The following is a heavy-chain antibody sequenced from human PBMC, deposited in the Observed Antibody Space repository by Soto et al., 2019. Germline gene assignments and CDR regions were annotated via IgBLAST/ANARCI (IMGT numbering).Heavy chain of an antibody. D-gene: IGHD6-6*01. CDR3: ARVGGIGALPATDY. CDR1: GGIFSSYA. J-gene: IGHJ4*02. V-gene: IGHV1-69*01. CDR2: VIPILGQA. Sequence: QVQLVQSGAEVKKPGSSVKVSCKASGGIFSSYAISWLRQAPGQRHEWMGAVIPILGQAYYAQELQDRVSITADESTGTTYVGLSRLTPEDAAVYFIARVGGIGALPATDYWGQGTLVTVSS.